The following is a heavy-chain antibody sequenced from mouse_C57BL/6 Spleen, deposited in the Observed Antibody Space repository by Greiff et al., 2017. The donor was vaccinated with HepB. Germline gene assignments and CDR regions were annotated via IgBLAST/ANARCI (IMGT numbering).Heavy chain of an antibody. Sequence: LVESGPELVKPGASVKISCKASGYAFSSSWMNWVKQRPGKGLEWIGRIYPGDGDTNYNGKFKGKATLTADKSSSTAYMQLSSLTSEDSAVYFCARSTVVAPYYYAMDYWGQGTSVTVSS. V-gene: IGHV1-82*01. CDR3: ARSTVVAPYYYAMDY. D-gene: IGHD1-1*01. CDR2: IYPGDGDT. J-gene: IGHJ4*01. CDR1: GYAFSSSW.